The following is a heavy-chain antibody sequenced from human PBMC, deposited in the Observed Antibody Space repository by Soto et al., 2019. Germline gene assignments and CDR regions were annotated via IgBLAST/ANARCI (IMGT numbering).Heavy chain of an antibody. V-gene: IGHV3-48*01. CDR2: ISSSSSTI. D-gene: IGHD3-3*01. Sequence: GGSLRLSCAASGFTFSSYSMNWVRQAPGKGLEWVSYISSSSSTIYYADSVKGRFTISRDNAKNSLYLQMNSLRAEDTAVYYCARDDFWSGYYKVRGYFDYWGQGTLVTVSS. CDR3: ARDDFWSGYYKVRGYFDY. J-gene: IGHJ4*02. CDR1: GFTFSSYS.